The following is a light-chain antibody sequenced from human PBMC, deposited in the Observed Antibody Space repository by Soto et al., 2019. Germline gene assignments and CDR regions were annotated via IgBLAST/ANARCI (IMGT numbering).Light chain of an antibody. CDR1: PTVDSH. CDR2: DAS. J-gene: IGKJ1*01. CDR3: QQRSSWPRT. Sequence: EIVLTQSPATLSLSPGNRATLSCRARPTVDSHLLWYQQKPGQAPRLLIYDASNRATGIPARFSGSGSGTDFTLTISSLEPEDFAVYYCQQRSSWPRTFGQGTKVEIK. V-gene: IGKV3-11*01.